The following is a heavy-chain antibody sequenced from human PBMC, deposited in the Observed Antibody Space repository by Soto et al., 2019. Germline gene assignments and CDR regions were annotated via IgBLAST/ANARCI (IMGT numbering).Heavy chain of an antibody. CDR1: GGSISSYY. Sequence: SETLSLTCTVSGGSISSYYWSWIRQPPGKGLEWIGYIFYSGSINYNPSLKSRVTISVDTSKDQFSLKLSSVTAADTAVYYCARHLYGSGERFDPWGQGTLVTVSS. D-gene: IGHD3-10*01. CDR3: ARHLYGSGERFDP. J-gene: IGHJ5*02. V-gene: IGHV4-59*08. CDR2: IFYSGSI.